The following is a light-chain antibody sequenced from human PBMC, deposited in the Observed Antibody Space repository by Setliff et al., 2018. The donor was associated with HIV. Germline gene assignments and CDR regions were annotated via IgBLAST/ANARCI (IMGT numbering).Light chain of an antibody. CDR2: DVT. V-gene: IGLV2-11*01. J-gene: IGLJ1*01. CDR3: CSYADSYISHHV. Sequence: QSALAQPASVSGSPGQSITISCTGTSSDVGGYNYVSWYQQHPGKAPKLMIYDVTKRPSGVPDRFSGSKSGNTASLTISGLQADDEADYYCCSYADSYISHHVFGTGTKVTVL. CDR1: SSDVGGYNY.